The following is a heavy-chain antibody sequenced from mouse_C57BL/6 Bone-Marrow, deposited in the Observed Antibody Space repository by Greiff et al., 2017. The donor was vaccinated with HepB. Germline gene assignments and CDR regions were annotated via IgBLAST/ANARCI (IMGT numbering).Heavy chain of an antibody. J-gene: IGHJ3*01. CDR3: ARNDGYCVGWFAY. Sequence: QVQLKESGPGLVQPSQSLSITCTVSGFSLTSYGVHWVRQSPGKGLEWLGVIWSGGSTDYNAAFISRLSISKDNSKSQVFFIMNSLQADDTAIYYCARNDGYCVGWFAYWGQGTLVTVSA. V-gene: IGHV2-2*01. CDR2: IWSGGST. CDR1: GFSLTSYG. D-gene: IGHD2-3*01.